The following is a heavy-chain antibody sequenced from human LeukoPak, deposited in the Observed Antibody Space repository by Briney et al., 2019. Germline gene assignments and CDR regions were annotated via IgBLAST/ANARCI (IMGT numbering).Heavy chain of an antibody. CDR2: FDPEDGET. V-gene: IGHV1-24*01. J-gene: IGHJ5*02. CDR1: GYTLTELS. D-gene: IGHD2-15*01. Sequence: GASVNVSCKVSGYTLTELSMHWVRQAPGKGLEWMGGFDPEDGETIYAQKFQGRVTITEDTSTDTAYMELSSLRSEDTAVYYCATTGEVVVAATNNWFDPWGQGTLVTVSS. CDR3: ATTGEVVVAATNNWFDP.